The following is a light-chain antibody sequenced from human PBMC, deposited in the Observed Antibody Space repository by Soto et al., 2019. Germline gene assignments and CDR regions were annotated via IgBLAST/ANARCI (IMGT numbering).Light chain of an antibody. J-gene: IGKJ1*01. CDR3: QHYDSYSWT. V-gene: IGKV1-5*03. CDR1: QSVSSW. Sequence: DIQMTQSPSTLSASVGDRVTITCRASQSVSSWLAWYQQKPGKAPKLLIYKASSLESGVPSRFSGSGSGTEFTLTISSLQPDDFATYYCQHYDSYSWTFGQGTK. CDR2: KAS.